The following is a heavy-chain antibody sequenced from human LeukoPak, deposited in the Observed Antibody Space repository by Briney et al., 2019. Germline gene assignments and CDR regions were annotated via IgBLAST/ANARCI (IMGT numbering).Heavy chain of an antibody. Sequence: GRSLRLSCAASGFTFSSFAMHWVRQAPGKGLEWVAVISYDGSHKYYADSVKGRFTISRDNSKNTLYLQMNSLRPEDTAVYYCARDPTGHYYYYYYMDVWGKGTTVTVSS. V-gene: IGHV3-30*01. CDR1: GFTFSSFA. CDR2: ISYDGSHK. CDR3: ARDPTGHYYYYYYMDV. D-gene: IGHD1-1*01. J-gene: IGHJ6*03.